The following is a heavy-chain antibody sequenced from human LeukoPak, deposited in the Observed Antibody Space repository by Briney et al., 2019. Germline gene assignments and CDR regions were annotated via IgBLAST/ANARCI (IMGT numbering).Heavy chain of an antibody. CDR1: GFTFNNYG. CDR3: AKNGDRGAYCTGGTCYPYFYYYMDV. D-gene: IGHD2-15*01. CDR2: ISGSGFNT. V-gene: IGHV3-23*01. J-gene: IGHJ6*03. Sequence: PGGSLRLSCAVSGFTFNNYGMSWVRQAPGKGLEWVSAISGSGFNTYYADSVKGRFTISRDNSKNTLYLQMNSLRAEDTAIYYCAKNGDRGAYCTGGTCYPYFYYYMDVWGKGTTITI.